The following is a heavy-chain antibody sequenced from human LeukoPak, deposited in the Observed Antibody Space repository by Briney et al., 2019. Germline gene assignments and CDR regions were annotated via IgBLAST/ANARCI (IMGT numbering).Heavy chain of an antibody. V-gene: IGHV3-30-3*01. D-gene: IGHD2-15*01. CDR2: MSYDGFNN. CDR1: GFTFSSYA. J-gene: IGHJ3*02. CDR3: ARDITRDCSGGSCRLSVLDI. Sequence: PGGSLRLSCAASGFTFSSYAMSWVRQAPGKGLEWVALMSYDGFNNYYADSVKGRFTISRDNSKNTLYLQMNSLRIEDTAVYYCARDITRDCSGGSCRLSVLDIWGQGTMVTVSS.